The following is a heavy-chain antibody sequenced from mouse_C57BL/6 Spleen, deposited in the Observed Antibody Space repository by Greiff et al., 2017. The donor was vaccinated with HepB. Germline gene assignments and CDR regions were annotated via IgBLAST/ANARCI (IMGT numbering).Heavy chain of an antibody. V-gene: IGHV3-6*01. CDR1: GYSITSGYY. Sequence: EVQLVESGPGLVKPSQSLSLTCSVTGYSITSGYYWNWIRQFPGNKLEWMGYISYDGSNNYNPTLKNRISITRDTSKNQFFLKLTSVTTEDTATYYCAREEAYYAMDYWGQGTSVTVSS. CDR3: AREEAYYAMDY. CDR2: ISYDGSN. J-gene: IGHJ4*01.